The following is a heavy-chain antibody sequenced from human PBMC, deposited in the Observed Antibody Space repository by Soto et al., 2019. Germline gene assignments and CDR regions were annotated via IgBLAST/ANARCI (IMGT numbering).Heavy chain of an antibody. J-gene: IGHJ6*02. D-gene: IGHD6-6*01. CDR1: GFTFSSYA. CDR2: ISYDGSNK. V-gene: IGHV3-30-3*01. Sequence: QVQLVESGGGVVQPGRSLRLSCAASGFTFSSYAMHWVRQAPGKGLEWVAVISYDGSNKYYADSVKGRFTISRDNSKNPLDLQMNSLRAEDTDVYYCARDGFEQLVRYYYYGMDVWGQGTTVTVSS. CDR3: ARDGFEQLVRYYYYGMDV.